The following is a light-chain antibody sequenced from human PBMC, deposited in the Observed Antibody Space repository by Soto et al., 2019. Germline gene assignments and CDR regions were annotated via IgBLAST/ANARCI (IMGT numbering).Light chain of an antibody. V-gene: IGKV1-27*01. CDR3: QKYNSAPLT. CDR1: QDISVY. J-gene: IGKJ4*01. Sequence: DIQMTQSPSSLSASLGDRVTITCRASQDISVYLAWFQQKPGKVPKLLIYAASTLQSGVPSRFSGSGSGTDFTLTISSLQPEDVATYYWQKYNSAPLTFGGGTKVEIK. CDR2: AAS.